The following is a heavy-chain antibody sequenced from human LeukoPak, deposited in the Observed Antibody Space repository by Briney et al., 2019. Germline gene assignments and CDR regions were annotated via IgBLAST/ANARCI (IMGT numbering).Heavy chain of an antibody. V-gene: IGHV4-59*01. J-gene: IGHJ4*02. D-gene: IGHD4-11*01. Sequence: SETLSLTCTVSGGSISSYYWSWIRQPPGKGLEWIGYIYYSGSTNYNPSLKSRVTISVDTSKNQFSLKLSSVTAADTAVYYCARGSSLGRTTLDYWGQGTLVTVSS. CDR1: GGSISSYY. CDR3: ARGSSLGRTTLDY. CDR2: IYYSGST.